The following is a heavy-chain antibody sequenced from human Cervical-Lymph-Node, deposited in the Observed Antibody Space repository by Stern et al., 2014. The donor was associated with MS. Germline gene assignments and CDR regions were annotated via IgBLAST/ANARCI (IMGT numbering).Heavy chain of an antibody. D-gene: IGHD3-22*01. CDR3: ARWAYSSGWYNWFDP. CDR1: GGSISSSSYY. J-gene: IGHJ5*02. Sequence: QVQLQESSPGLVKPSETLSLTCTVSGGSISSSSYYWGWIRQPPGKGLEWIGRIYYSGSTYYNPSLKSRVTISVDTSKNRFSLKLSSVPAADTAVYYCARWAYSSGWYNWFDPWGQGTLVTVSS. CDR2: IYYSGST. V-gene: IGHV4-39*01.